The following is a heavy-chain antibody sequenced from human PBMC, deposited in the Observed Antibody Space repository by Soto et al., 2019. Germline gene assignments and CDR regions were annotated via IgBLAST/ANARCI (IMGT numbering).Heavy chain of an antibody. CDR1: GGTFSSYA. J-gene: IGHJ6*02. D-gene: IGHD6-6*01. V-gene: IGHV1-69*13. CDR3: ARDESSIAARRVYYYYGMDV. CDR2: IIPIFGTA. Sequence: SVKVSCEASGGTFSSYAISWVRQAPGQGLEWMGGIIPIFGTANYAQKFQGRVTITADESKSTTYMELSSLRSEDTAVYYCARDESSIAARRVYYYYGMDVWGQGATVPVCS.